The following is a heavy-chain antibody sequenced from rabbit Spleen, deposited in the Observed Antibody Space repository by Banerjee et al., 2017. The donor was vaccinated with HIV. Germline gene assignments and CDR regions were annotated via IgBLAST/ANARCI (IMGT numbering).Heavy chain of an antibody. Sequence: QEQLVESGGGLVQPEGSLTLTCTASGFSFSSSYWICWVRQAPGKGLEWIGCIYTSSGSTYYASWAKGRFTISKTSSTTVTLQLTSLTAADTAKYFCARGLGSSGNTAFDPWGPGTLVTVS. CDR1: GFSFSSSYW. CDR2: IYTSSGST. V-gene: IGHV1S45*01. CDR3: ARGLGSSGNTAFDP. D-gene: IGHD1-1*01. J-gene: IGHJ2*01.